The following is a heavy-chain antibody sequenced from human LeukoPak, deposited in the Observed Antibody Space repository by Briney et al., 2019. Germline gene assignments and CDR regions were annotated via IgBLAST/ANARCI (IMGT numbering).Heavy chain of an antibody. D-gene: IGHD3-10*01. CDR1: GESFSGYY. Sequence: SETLSLTCAVYGESFSGYYWSWIRQTPGQGLEWIGEINDSETTNYNPSLKSRVTISVDTSKNQFSLKLSSVTAADTAVYYCARCIDGLGFDYWGQGTLVTVSS. J-gene: IGHJ4*02. CDR2: INDSETT. CDR3: ARCIDGLGFDY. V-gene: IGHV4-34*01.